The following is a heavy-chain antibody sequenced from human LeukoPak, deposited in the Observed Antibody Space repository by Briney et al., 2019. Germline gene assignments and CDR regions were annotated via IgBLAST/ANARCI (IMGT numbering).Heavy chain of an antibody. CDR3: ARETQTLRLGIDH. CDR1: GFTFSTYW. CDR2: INSDGSRT. J-gene: IGHJ4*02. D-gene: IGHD5/OR15-5a*01. V-gene: IGHV3-74*01. Sequence: GGSLRLSCAASGFTFSTYWMHWVRQAPGKGLVWVSRINSDGSRTTYADSVKGRFTISRDNFKDALYLQLNNLETEDTAVYYCARETQTLRLGIDHWGQGVLVTVSS.